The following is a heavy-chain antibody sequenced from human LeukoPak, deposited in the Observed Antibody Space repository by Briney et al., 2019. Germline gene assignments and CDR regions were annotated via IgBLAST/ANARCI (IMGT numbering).Heavy chain of an antibody. V-gene: IGHV4-59*10. CDR3: ARAIRSYYMDV. Sequence: SETLSLTCAVYGGSFSGYYWSWIRQPPGKGLEWIGRIYTSGSTNYNPSLKSRVTISVDTSKNQFSLKLSSVTAADTAVYYCARAIRSYYMDVWGKGTTVTVSS. D-gene: IGHD2-21*01. CDR2: IYTSGST. CDR1: GGSFSGYY. J-gene: IGHJ6*03.